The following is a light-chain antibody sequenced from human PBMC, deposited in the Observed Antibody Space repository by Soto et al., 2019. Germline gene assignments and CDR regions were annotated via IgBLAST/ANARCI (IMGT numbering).Light chain of an antibody. V-gene: IGLV2-8*01. Sequence: QSVLTQPPSASGSPGQSVTISCTGTSSDVGGYNYVSWYQQHPGKAPKLMIYEVSERPSGVPDRFSGSKSGNTASLTISGLQAEDEADYYCCSYAGSYTFVFGTGTKVTVL. CDR3: CSYAGSYTFV. J-gene: IGLJ1*01. CDR1: SSDVGGYNY. CDR2: EVS.